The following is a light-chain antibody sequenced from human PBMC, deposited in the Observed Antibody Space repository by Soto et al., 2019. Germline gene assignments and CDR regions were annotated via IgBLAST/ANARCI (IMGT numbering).Light chain of an antibody. V-gene: IGKV1-39*01. CDR3: QQTYSIPIT. CDR2: ASS. CDR1: QTISTY. Sequence: DIQMTQSTSSLSASVGDRVTITCRASQTISTYLNWYQQRPGKAPNLLIYASSSLQSGVPPRFSGGGSGTDFTLTISSLQPEDFATYYCQQTYSIPITFGQGTRLEI. J-gene: IGKJ5*01.